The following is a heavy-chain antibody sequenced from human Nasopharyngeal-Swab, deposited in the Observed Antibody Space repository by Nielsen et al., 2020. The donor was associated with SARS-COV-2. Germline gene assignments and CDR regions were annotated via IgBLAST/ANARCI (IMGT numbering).Heavy chain of an antibody. D-gene: IGHD3/OR15-3a*01. CDR2: ICHSGST. CDR3: AGRVRDWYYGMDV. V-gene: IGHV4-4*02. Sequence: GVLKLSCAVSGCPFHNCYLLWLGRPPPGKGLEGNGEICHSGSTNYNPSLKSRVTISVDKSKNQFSLKLSSVTAADTAVYYCAGRVRDWYYGMDVWGQGTTVTVSS. CDR1: GCPFHNCYL. J-gene: IGHJ6*02.